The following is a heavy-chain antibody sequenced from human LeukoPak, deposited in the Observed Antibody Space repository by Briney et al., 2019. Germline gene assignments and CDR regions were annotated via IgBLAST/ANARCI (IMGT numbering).Heavy chain of an antibody. CDR1: GFTFGDYG. V-gene: IGHV3-66*01. J-gene: IGHJ4*02. CDR3: VRATWDY. CDR2: IYNTGGT. Sequence: GGSLRLSCTASGFTFGDYGMTWVRQAPGKGLEWVSVIYNTGGTKYADSVRGRFTISRDNSKNTVFLQMNSLRPEDTAVYYCVRATWDYWGQGTLVTVSS.